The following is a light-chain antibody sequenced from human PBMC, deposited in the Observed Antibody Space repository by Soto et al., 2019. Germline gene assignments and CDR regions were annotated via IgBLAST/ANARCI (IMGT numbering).Light chain of an antibody. J-gene: IGLJ2*01. V-gene: IGLV2-14*01. Sequence: QSALTQPASVSGSPGQSITISCTGTSSDVGGYNYVSWYQQYPGKAPKVMIYEVTNRPSGVSNRFSGSKSGNTASLTISGLQAEDEADYYCSSYTSSNTLIFGGGTQRPS. CDR3: SSYTSSNTLI. CDR2: EVT. CDR1: SSDVGGYNY.